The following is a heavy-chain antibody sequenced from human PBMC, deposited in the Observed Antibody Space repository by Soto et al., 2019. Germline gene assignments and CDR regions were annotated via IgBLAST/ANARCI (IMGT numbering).Heavy chain of an antibody. D-gene: IGHD4-17*01. CDR2: ISSSSSYI. CDR1: GFTFNTYS. V-gene: IGHV3-21*01. Sequence: GGSLRLSCAASGFTFNTYSMNWVLRAPGRGLEWVSSISSSSSYIYYADSVKGRFTISRDNAKHSLYLQMNSLRAEDTAVYYCARDLNTVTTAYFHHWGQGTLVTVSS. J-gene: IGHJ1*01. CDR3: ARDLNTVTTAYFHH.